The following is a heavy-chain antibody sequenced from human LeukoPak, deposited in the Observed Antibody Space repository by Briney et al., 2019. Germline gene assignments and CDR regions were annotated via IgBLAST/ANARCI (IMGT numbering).Heavy chain of an antibody. CDR1: GFTFSSYS. CDR3: ARVELLVWFDP. D-gene: IGHD3-10*01. V-gene: IGHV3-21*01. CDR2: ISSSSSYI. J-gene: IGHJ5*02. Sequence: GGSLRLSRAASGFTFSSYSMNWVRQPPGKGLERVSSISSSSSYIYYADSVKGRFTISRDNAKNSLYLQMNSLRAEDTAVYYCARVELLVWFDPWGQGTLVTVSS.